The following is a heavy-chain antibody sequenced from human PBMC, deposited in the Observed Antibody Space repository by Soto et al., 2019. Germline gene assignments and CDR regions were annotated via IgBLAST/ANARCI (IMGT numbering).Heavy chain of an antibody. CDR2: FYYSESP. J-gene: IGHJ4*02. CDR3: ARHTGSTDFDY. CDR1: GGSITRSSNY. Sequence: SETLSLTCSVSGGSITRSSNYWGWIRQPRGKGLEWIGSFYYSESPYYNPSLRSRVTISVDTSKNNFSLKVTSVTAADTGIYYCARHTGSTDFDYWGQGTLVTVSS. V-gene: IGHV4-39*01.